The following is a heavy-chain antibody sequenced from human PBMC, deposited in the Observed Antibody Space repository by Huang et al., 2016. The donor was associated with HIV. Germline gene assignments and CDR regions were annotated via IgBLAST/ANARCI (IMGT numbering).Heavy chain of an antibody. CDR2: IKQDGSEK. J-gene: IGHJ4*02. CDR3: ARKDWQWLDY. Sequence: EVQLVESGGGLVQPGGSLRLSCAASGFTFSSYWLRWVRQAPGKGLEWVANIKQDGSEKDYVDSVKGRFTISRDNAKNSLYLQMKSLRAEDTAVYYCARKDWQWLDYWGQGTRVTVSS. D-gene: IGHD6-19*01. V-gene: IGHV3-7*01. CDR1: GFTFSSYW.